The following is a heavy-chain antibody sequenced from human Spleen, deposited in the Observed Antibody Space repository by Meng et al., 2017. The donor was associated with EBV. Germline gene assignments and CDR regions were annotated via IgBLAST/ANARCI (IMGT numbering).Heavy chain of an antibody. CDR1: GGSISSSTYY. Sequence: HLQVPEPGPGTVEPSATLSLTCTVSGGSISSSTYYWGWIRQPPGKGLEWIGSINYGGSTYYNPSLKSRVTISVDTSKNQFSLKLSSVTAADTAVYYCAREDNSAFDPWGQGTLVTVSS. CDR3: AREDNSAFDP. CDR2: INYGGST. V-gene: IGHV4-39*07. J-gene: IGHJ5*02. D-gene: IGHD2/OR15-2a*01.